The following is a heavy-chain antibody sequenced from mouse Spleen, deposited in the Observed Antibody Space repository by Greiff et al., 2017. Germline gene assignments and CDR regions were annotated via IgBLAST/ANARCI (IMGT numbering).Heavy chain of an antibody. CDR1: GYTFTSYW. Sequence: QVQLQQPGAELVKPGASVKMSCKASGYTFTSYWITWVKQRPGQGLEWIGDIYPGSGSTNYNEKFKGKAKLTVDTSSSTAYMQLSSLTSEDSAVYYCARQGVAKDYAMDYWGQGTSVTVSS. D-gene: IGHD1-1*01. CDR3: ARQGVAKDYAMDY. V-gene: IGHV1-55*01. CDR2: IYPGSGST. J-gene: IGHJ4*01.